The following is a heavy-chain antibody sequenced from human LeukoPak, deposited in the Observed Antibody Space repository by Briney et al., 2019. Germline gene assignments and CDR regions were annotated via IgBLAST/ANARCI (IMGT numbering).Heavy chain of an antibody. CDR2: INHSGST. J-gene: IGHJ4*02. D-gene: IGHD3-3*01. V-gene: IGHV4-34*01. CDR3: ARVRGGYDFWSGYRYFDY. Sequence: PSETLSLTCAVYGGSFSDYYWSWIRQPPGKGLEWIGEINHSGSTNYNPSLKSRVTISVDTSKNQFSLKLSSVTAADTAVYYCARVRGGYDFWSGYRYFDYWGQGTLVTVSS. CDR1: GGSFSDYY.